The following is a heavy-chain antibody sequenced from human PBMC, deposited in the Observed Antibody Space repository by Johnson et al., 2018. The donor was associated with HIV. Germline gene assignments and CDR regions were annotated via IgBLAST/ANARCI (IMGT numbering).Heavy chain of an antibody. Sequence: QVQLVESGGGVVQPGRSLRLSCAASGFTFSSYAMHWVRQAPGKGLEWVAVISYDGSNKYYADSVKGRFTISRDNSKNTLYLQMNRLRTEDTALYYCAKLVGATHPLDIWGQGTMVTVSS. V-gene: IGHV3-30-3*02. CDR1: GFTFSSYA. CDR3: AKLVGATHPLDI. D-gene: IGHD1-26*01. J-gene: IGHJ3*02. CDR2: ISYDGSNK.